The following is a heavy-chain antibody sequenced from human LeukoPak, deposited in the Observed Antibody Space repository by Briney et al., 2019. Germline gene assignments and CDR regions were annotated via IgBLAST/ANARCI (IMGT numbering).Heavy chain of an antibody. CDR1: GYTFTGYA. Sequence: GASVKVSCKASGYTFTGYAMHWVRQAPGQRLEWMGWINAGNGNTKYSQKFQGRVTITRDTSASTAYMELSSLRSEDTVVYYCARFMVRGVSDYWGQGTLVTVSS. D-gene: IGHD3-10*01. CDR3: ARFMVRGVSDY. CDR2: INAGNGNT. J-gene: IGHJ4*02. V-gene: IGHV1-3*01.